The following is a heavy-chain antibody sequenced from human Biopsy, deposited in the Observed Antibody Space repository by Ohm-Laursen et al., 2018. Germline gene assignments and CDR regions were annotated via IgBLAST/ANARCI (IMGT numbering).Heavy chain of an antibody. D-gene: IGHD2-2*01. CDR1: GYTFSDYI. CDR2: INTRRGDT. J-gene: IGHJ2*01. V-gene: IGHV1-18*01. Sequence: ASVKVSCKASGYTFSDYILNWVRQAPGQGLEWMGWINTRRGDTNYAQKFQGRVTMTRDTSTTTVFMELTSLRSDDTAMYYCAGVEVSTRHWYFDLWGRGTQVTVSS. CDR3: AGVEVSTRHWYFDL.